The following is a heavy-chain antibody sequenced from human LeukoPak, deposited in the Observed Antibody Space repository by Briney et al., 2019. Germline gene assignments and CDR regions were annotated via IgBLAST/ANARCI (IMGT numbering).Heavy chain of an antibody. Sequence: SETLSLTCTLSSRSISTSNYYWGWVRQPPGKALEWIGHIFYSESIYYSPSLESRFPISLDPAKNLCTLKLIALTAAGRVLYCCARDRTVEFWGGYLEYWGQGTLVTVSS. V-gene: IGHV4-39*06. D-gene: IGHD3-3*01. CDR1: SRSISTSNYY. J-gene: IGHJ4*02. CDR3: ARDRTVEFWGGYLEY. CDR2: IFYSESI.